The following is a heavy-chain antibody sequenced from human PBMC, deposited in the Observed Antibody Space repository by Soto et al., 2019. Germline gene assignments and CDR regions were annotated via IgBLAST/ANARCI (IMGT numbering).Heavy chain of an antibody. D-gene: IGHD3-10*01. CDR3: ARGYYGMGLWRGWFDP. CDR2: ISSDGNEK. Sequence: PGGSLRLSCVASGFTFSNYAMNWVRQAPGKGPEWVAIISSDGNEKNYVDSVKGRFTISRDNSKNTLSLQMNSLRTEDTALYYCARGYYGMGLWRGWFDPWGQGTLVTAPQ. V-gene: IGHV3-30-3*01. CDR1: GFTFSNYA. J-gene: IGHJ5*02.